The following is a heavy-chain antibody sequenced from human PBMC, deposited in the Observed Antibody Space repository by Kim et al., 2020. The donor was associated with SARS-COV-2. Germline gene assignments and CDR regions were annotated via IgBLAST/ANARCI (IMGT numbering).Heavy chain of an antibody. Sequence: ADSVKGQFTISRDNAKNTLYQQMNSLRAEDTAVYYCARDGVGATTDTLDYWGQGTLVTVSS. J-gene: IGHJ4*02. D-gene: IGHD1-26*01. V-gene: IGHV3-11*04. CDR3: ARDGVGATTDTLDY.